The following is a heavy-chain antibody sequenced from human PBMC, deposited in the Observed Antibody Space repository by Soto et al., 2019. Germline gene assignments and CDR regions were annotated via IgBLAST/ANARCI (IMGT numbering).Heavy chain of an antibody. J-gene: IGHJ6*03. CDR3: ARLRSNYYYMDV. CDR2: IYYSGST. CDR1: GGSISSYY. Sequence: SLTCTVSGGSISSYYWSWIRQPPGKGLEWIGYIYYSGSTNYNPSLKSRVTISVDTSKNQFSLKLSSVTAADTAVYYCARLRSNYYYMDVWGKGTTVTV. V-gene: IGHV4-59*08.